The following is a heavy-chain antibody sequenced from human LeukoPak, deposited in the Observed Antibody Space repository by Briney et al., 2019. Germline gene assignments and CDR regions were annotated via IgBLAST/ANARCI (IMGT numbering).Heavy chain of an antibody. CDR3: AKDHPPGQQQVEGDY. CDR2: ISYDGSNK. J-gene: IGHJ4*02. V-gene: IGHV3-30*18. D-gene: IGHD6-13*01. CDR1: GFTFSSYG. Sequence: GGSLRLSCAASGFTFSSYGKHWVRQAPGKGLEWVAVISYDGSNKYYADSVKGRFTIPRDNSKNTPYLQKNSLRAEDTAVYYCAKDHPPGQQQVEGDYWGQGTLVTVSS.